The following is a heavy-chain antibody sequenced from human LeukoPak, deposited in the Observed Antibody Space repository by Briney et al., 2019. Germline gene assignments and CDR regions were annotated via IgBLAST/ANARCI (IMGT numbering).Heavy chain of an antibody. CDR2: INHSGST. CDR3: ARSLEPNDYGANWFDP. D-gene: IGHD4-17*01. V-gene: IGHV4-34*01. J-gene: IGHJ5*02. CDR1: GGSFSGYY. Sequence: SETLSLTCAVYGGSFSGYYWSWIRQPPGKGLEWIGEINHSGSTNYNPSLKSRVTISVDTSKNQFSLKLSSVTAADTAVYCCARSLEPNDYGANWFDPWGQGTLVTVSS.